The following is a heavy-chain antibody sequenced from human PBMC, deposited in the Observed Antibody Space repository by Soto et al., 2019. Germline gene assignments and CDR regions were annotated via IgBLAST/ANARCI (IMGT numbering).Heavy chain of an antibody. J-gene: IGHJ6*03. CDR3: ARLSHRTKYSSSWYYYYYYMDV. Sequence: SSETLSLTCTVSGGSISGSYYYWGWLRQSPGKGLEYIGCIYYSGSTNYNPSLKSRVTISVDTSKNQFSLKLSSVTAADTAVYYCARLSHRTKYSSSWYYYYYYMDVWGKGTTVTVSS. CDR2: IYYSGST. CDR1: GGSISGSYYY. V-gene: IGHV4-39*07. D-gene: IGHD6-13*01.